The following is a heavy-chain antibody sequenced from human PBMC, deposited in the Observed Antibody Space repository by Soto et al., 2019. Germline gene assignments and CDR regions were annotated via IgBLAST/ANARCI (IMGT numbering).Heavy chain of an antibody. CDR3: ARADYEIFTGSYAMDV. CDR1: GDSLGNYY. Sequence: SETLSLTCPVSGDSLGNYYWFWIRQPVGKGLELIGRVSSSGNTNANPHLNSRATMSIDTSKNQFSLRLRSVTAADTAVYYCARADYEIFTGSYAMDVWGQGTTVPVS. CDR2: VSSSGNT. D-gene: IGHD3-9*01. J-gene: IGHJ6*02. V-gene: IGHV4-4*07.